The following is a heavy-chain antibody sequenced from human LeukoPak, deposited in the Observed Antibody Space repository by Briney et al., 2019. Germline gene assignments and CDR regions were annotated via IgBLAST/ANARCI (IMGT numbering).Heavy chain of an antibody. CDR1: GYSFTSYW. Sequence: GESLKISCKGSGYSFTSYWIGWVRQMPGKGLEWMGIIYPGDSNTRYSTSFQGHVTISANKSISTAYLQWSSLKASDTDMYYCARTGTAMGFDAFDIWGQGTMVTVSS. CDR2: IYPGDSNT. D-gene: IGHD5-18*01. V-gene: IGHV5-51*01. J-gene: IGHJ3*02. CDR3: ARTGTAMGFDAFDI.